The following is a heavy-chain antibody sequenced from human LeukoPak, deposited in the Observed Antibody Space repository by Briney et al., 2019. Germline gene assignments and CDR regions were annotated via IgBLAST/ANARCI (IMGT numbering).Heavy chain of an antibody. J-gene: IGHJ4*02. CDR2: INAGNGNT. Sequence: GESLKISCKGSGYSFTSYWIGWVRQAPGQRLEWMGWINAGNGNTKYSQEFQGRVTITRDTSASTAYMELSSLRSEDMAVYYCARVVKYRSGPLTDLLPYYFDYWGQGTLVTVSS. V-gene: IGHV1-3*03. D-gene: IGHD6-19*01. CDR1: GYSFTSYW. CDR3: ARVVKYRSGPLTDLLPYYFDY.